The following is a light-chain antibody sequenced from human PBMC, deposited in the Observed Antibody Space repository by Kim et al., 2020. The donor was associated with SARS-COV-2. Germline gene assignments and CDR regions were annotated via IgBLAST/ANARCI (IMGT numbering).Light chain of an antibody. CDR1: QDINTY. CDR3: HQYSDLPVT. CDR2: DAS. Sequence: DIQMTQSPSSLSASVGDRVTITCQASQDINTYLNWYQQKPGKAPDLLISDASNLEEGVASRFSGSGSGTDFTLTISSLQPEDLATYYCHQYSDLPVTFGGGTRVGIK. V-gene: IGKV1-33*01. J-gene: IGKJ4*01.